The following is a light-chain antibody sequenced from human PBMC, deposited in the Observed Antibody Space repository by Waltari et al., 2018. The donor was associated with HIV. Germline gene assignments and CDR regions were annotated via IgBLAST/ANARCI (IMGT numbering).Light chain of an antibody. Sequence: KFMLTQPHSMSESPGKTVTISCTRTSGSIDSNYVQWFQQRPGSAPTTVIFYDDRRPSGVPARFSGSIDKSSNSASLTISGLRPEDEADYYCQSFETGTQVFGGGTKLTVL. CDR2: YDD. CDR1: SGSIDSNY. CDR3: QSFETGTQV. J-gene: IGLJ3*02. V-gene: IGLV6-57*03.